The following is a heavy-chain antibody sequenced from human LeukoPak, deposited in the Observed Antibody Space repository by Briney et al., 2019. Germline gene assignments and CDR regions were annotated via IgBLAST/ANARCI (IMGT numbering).Heavy chain of an antibody. D-gene: IGHD2-15*01. CDR3: ARGPSGGSCYSD. Sequence: PSEALSLTCTVSSGSIRTSYCSWIRQPPGKGLEWIGYIYYSGSTNYNPSLKSRVTISVDTSRNQFSLKLSSVTAADTAVYYCARGPSGGSCYSDWGQGTLVTVSS. CDR2: IYYSGST. J-gene: IGHJ4*02. V-gene: IGHV4-59*01. CDR1: SGSIRTSY.